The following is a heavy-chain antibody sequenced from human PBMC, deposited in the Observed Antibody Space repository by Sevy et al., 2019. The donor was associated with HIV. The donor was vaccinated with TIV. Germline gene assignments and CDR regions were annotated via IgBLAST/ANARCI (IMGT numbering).Heavy chain of an antibody. CDR3: ARQYYYDSSSYYLGGFDY. J-gene: IGHJ4*02. D-gene: IGHD3-22*01. Sequence: GGSLRLSCAASGFTFSSYSMNWVRQAPGKGLEWVSSISSSNSYIYYADSVKDRFTITRDKAKNSLYLQMNSLRAEDTAVYYCARQYYYDSSSYYLGGFDYWGQGTLVTVSS. CDR2: ISSSNSYI. CDR1: GFTFSSYS. V-gene: IGHV3-21*01.